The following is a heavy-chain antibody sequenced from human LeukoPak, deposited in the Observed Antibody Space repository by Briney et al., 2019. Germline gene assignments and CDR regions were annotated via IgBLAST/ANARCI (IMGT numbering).Heavy chain of an antibody. CDR2: IYTSGST. D-gene: IGHD3-22*01. CDR3: ARVPYDSSGYYYAAAFDI. CDR1: GGSISSGRYY. J-gene: IGHJ3*02. Sequence: KTSQTLSLTCTVSGGSISSGRYYWSWIRQPAGKGLEWIGRIYTSGSTNYNPSLKSRVTISVDTSKNQFSLKLSSVTAADTAVYYCARVPYDSSGYYYAAAFDIWGQGTMVTVSS. V-gene: IGHV4-61*02.